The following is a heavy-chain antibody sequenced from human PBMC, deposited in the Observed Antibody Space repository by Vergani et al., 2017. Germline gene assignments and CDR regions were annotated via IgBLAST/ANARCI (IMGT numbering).Heavy chain of an antibody. CDR3: TRHSGGMDV. CDR2: IRSKANSYAT. Sequence: EVQLVESGGGLVQPGGSLKLSCAASGFTFSGSAMHWVRQAPGKGLEWVGRIRSKANSYATAYAAAVKGRFTISRENTTNTAYLQMNRLKTEDTAVYYCTRHSGGMDVWGQGTTVTVSS. CDR1: GFTFSGSA. D-gene: IGHD3-10*01. J-gene: IGHJ6*02. V-gene: IGHV3-73*02.